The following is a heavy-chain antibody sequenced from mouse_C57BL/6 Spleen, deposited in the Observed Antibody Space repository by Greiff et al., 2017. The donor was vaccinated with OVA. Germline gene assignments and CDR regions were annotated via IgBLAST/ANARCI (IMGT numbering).Heavy chain of an antibody. D-gene: IGHD1-1*01. V-gene: IGHV1-85*01. CDR2: IYPRDGST. Sequence: VQLQQSGPELVKPGASVKLSCKASGYTFTSYDINWVKQRPGQGLEWIGWIYPRDGSTKYNEKFKGKATLTVDTSSSTAYMELHSLTSEDSAVYFCARRYYGSRGYAMDYWGQGTSVTVSS. CDR1: GYTFTSYD. J-gene: IGHJ4*01. CDR3: ARRYYGSRGYAMDY.